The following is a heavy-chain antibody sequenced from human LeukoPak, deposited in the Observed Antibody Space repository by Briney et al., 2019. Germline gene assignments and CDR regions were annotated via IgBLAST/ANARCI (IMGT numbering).Heavy chain of an antibody. D-gene: IGHD5-24*01. CDR1: GGSISGYY. J-gene: IGHJ4*02. CDR2: INHSGST. Sequence: KTSETLSLTCTVSGGSISGYYWSWIRQPPGKGLEWIGEINHSGSTNYNPSLKSRVTISVDTSKNQFSLKLSSVTAADTAVYYCAREVEMATITPFDYWGQGTLVTVSS. V-gene: IGHV4-34*01. CDR3: AREVEMATITPFDY.